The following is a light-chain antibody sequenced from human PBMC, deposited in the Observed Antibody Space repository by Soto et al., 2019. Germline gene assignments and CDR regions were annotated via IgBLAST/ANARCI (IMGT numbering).Light chain of an antibody. V-gene: IGLV2-14*01. Sequence: QSALTQPASVSGSPGQSITISCTGTSSDVGGYNYVSWYQQHPGKAPKLMIYDVSNRPSGVSNRFSGSKSGNTASLTISGLQAEDEADYYCSSYTSSSTLVVFGGGTPLT. CDR3: SSYTSSSTLVV. CDR2: DVS. CDR1: SSDVGGYNY. J-gene: IGLJ2*01.